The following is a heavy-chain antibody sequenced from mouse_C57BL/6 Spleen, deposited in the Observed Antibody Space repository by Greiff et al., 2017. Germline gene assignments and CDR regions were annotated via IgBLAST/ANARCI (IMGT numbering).Heavy chain of an antibody. V-gene: IGHV1-50*01. CDR1: GYTFTSYW. CDR2: IDPSDSYT. D-gene: IGHD1-1*01. CDR3: ARGRGITTVVAKGNY. Sequence: QVQLQQPGAELVKPGASVKLSCKASGYTFTSYWMQWVKQRPGQGLEWIGEIDPSDSYTNYNQKFKGKATLTVDTSSSTAYMQLSSLTSDDSAVYYCARGRGITTVVAKGNYWGQGTTLTVSS. J-gene: IGHJ2*01.